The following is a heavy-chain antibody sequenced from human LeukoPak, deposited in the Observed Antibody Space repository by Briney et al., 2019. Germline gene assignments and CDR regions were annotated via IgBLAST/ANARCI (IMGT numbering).Heavy chain of an antibody. Sequence: GGSLRLSCAASGFTFSSYGMHWVRQAPGKGLEWVAFIRYDGSNKYYADSVKGRFTISRDNSKNTLYLQMNSLRAEDTAVYYCARGLLYCTNGVCYREGYYYYYYYMDVWGKGTTVTVSS. D-gene: IGHD2-8*01. V-gene: IGHV3-30*02. J-gene: IGHJ6*03. CDR2: IRYDGSNK. CDR1: GFTFSSYG. CDR3: ARGLLYCTNGVCYREGYYYYYYYMDV.